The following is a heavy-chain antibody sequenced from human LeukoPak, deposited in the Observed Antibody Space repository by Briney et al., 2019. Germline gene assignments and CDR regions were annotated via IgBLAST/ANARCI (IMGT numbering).Heavy chain of an antibody. D-gene: IGHD6-19*01. CDR1: GGSISSYY. CDR2: IYYSGST. V-gene: IGHV4-59*08. Sequence: SETLSLTRTVSGGSISSYYWSWIRQPPGKGLEWIGHIYYSGSTNYNPSLKSRLTISVDTSNNQFSLKLSSVTAADTAVYYCARRSSGWWDFDYWGQGTLVTVSS. CDR3: ARRSSGWWDFDY. J-gene: IGHJ4*02.